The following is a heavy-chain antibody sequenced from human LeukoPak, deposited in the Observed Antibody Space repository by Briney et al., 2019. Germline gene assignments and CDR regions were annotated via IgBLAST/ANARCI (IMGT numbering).Heavy chain of an antibody. J-gene: IGHJ4*02. V-gene: IGHV4-38-2*02. CDR2: IYHSGST. Sequence: SETLSLTCTVSGYSISSGYYWGWIRPPPGKGLEWIGRIYHSGSTYYNPSLKSRVTISVDTSKNKFSLKLSSVTAADTAVYYCARAEGLYDDSSGLDYWGQGTLVTVSS. CDR3: ARAEGLYDDSSGLDY. CDR1: GYSISSGYY. D-gene: IGHD3-22*01.